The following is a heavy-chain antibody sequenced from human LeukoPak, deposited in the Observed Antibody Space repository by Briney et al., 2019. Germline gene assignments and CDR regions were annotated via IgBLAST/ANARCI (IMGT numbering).Heavy chain of an antibody. Sequence: GGSLRLSCTASGFTLSSHEINWVRQAPGKGLEWLAYISSSGSDIHYADSVKGRFIISRDNAKGSLYLQMNSLRADDTAVYYCARAKRYFDWLYPFYFDCWGQGTLVTVSS. D-gene: IGHD3-9*01. CDR1: GFTLSSHE. J-gene: IGHJ4*02. CDR2: ISSSGSDI. V-gene: IGHV3-48*03. CDR3: ARAKRYFDWLYPFYFDC.